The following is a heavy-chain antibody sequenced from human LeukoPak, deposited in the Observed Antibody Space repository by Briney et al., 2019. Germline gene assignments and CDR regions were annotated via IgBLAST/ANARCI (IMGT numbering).Heavy chain of an antibody. J-gene: IGHJ4*02. Sequence: LSGGSLRLSCAASGFTFSSYAMSWVRQAPGKGLKWVSAISGSGGSTYYADSVKGRFTISRDNSKNTLYLQMNSLRAEDTAVYYCAKANYYDSSGYFDYWGQGTLVTVSS. CDR2: ISGSGGST. CDR3: AKANYYDSSGYFDY. CDR1: GFTFSSYA. V-gene: IGHV3-23*01. D-gene: IGHD3-22*01.